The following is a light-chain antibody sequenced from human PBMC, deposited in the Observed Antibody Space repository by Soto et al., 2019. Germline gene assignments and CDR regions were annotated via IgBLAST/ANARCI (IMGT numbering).Light chain of an antibody. Sequence: SVLTQPPPSSGTPGQGVTISCSGSNSNVGSNTVHWYQQLPGTAPKLLIYYDNLRPSGVPDRISGSKSGTSASLAISGLQSDDEADYYCAAWDDGLNGRVFGTGTKVTVL. CDR2: YDN. CDR3: AAWDDGLNGRV. V-gene: IGLV1-44*01. CDR1: NSNVGSNT. J-gene: IGLJ1*01.